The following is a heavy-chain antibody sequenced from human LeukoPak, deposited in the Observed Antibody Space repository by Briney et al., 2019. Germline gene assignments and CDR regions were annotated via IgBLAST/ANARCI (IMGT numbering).Heavy chain of an antibody. CDR3: ARGKRWLQQRDAFDI. CDR1: GDRVSSNSAA. J-gene: IGHJ3*02. D-gene: IGHD5-24*01. CDR2: TYYRSKWYN. V-gene: IGHV6-1*01. Sequence: SPTLSLPFSISGDRVSSNSAALDWIRPSPSRGLAWLGKTYYRSKWYNDYVVSVKSRITINPDTSKNQFSLQLNSVTPEDTAVYYCARGKRWLQQRDAFDIWGQGTMVTVSS.